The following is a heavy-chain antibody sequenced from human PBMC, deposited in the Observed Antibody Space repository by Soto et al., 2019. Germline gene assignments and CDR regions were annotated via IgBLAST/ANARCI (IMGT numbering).Heavy chain of an antibody. V-gene: IGHV1-8*01. CDR1: GYTFTNYD. D-gene: IGHD3-16*02. CDR3: ARGRRARYDYSWGSYRYGDAFDL. Sequence: QVQLVQSGAEVTKPGASVKVSCKASGYTFTNYDINWVRQATGHGLEWMGWMNPNTGNTGSAPRFQGRVTLTRNTSITTLYMELSSLRSEDTAVYFCARGRRARYDYSWGSYRYGDAFDLWGQGTMVAVSS. J-gene: IGHJ3*01. CDR2: MNPNTGNT.